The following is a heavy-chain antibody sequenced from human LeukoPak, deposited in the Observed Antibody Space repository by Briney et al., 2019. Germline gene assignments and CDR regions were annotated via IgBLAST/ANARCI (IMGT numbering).Heavy chain of an antibody. J-gene: IGHJ4*02. CDR2: INSDGINT. CDR1: GFTFSNYW. Sequence: GGSLRLSCAASGFTFSNYWMHWVRQAPGKGLVWVSRINSDGINTSYADSVKGRFTISRDNAKNTLSLQMNRLRSEDTAVYYCVKENTHSYADFWGRGTLVTVSS. V-gene: IGHV3-74*01. D-gene: IGHD5-18*01. CDR3: VKENTHSYADF.